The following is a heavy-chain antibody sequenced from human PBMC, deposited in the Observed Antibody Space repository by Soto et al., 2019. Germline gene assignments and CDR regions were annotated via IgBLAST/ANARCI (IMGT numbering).Heavy chain of an antibody. CDR2: ISGSDDST. Sequence: EVQLLESGGGLVQPGASLRLSCAASGFTFSSYAMSWVHQAPGKGLEWVSVISGSDDSTYYADSVKGRFTISRDNSKNTLYLQMNSLRAEDTALYYCAKRSSSSTFDYWGQGTLVTVSS. J-gene: IGHJ4*02. CDR1: GFTFSSYA. V-gene: IGHV3-23*01. CDR3: AKRSSSSTFDY. D-gene: IGHD6-6*01.